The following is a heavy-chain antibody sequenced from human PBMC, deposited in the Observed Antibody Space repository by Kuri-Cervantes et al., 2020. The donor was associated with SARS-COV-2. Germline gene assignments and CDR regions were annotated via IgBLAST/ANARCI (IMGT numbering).Heavy chain of an antibody. J-gene: IGHJ1*01. CDR2: ISGSGGST. CDR1: GFTFSSYA. V-gene: IGHV3-23*01. CDR3: AKNIAVAARRADYFQH. D-gene: IGHD6-19*01. Sequence: GESLKISCAASGFTFSSYAMSWVRQAPGKGLEWVSAISGSGGSTYYADSVKGRFTISRDNSKNTLYLQMNSLRAEDTAVYYCAKNIAVAARRADYFQHWGQGTLVTVSS.